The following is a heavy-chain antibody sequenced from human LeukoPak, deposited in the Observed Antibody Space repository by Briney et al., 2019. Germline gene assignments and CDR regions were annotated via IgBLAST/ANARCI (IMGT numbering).Heavy chain of an antibody. D-gene: IGHD3-10*01. Sequence: SETLSLTCTVSGASISGSGYYWGWIRQPPGKGLEWIGSIYSSGSTYYNASLQSRVTISIETSKNQISLRLNSVTAADTAMYYCARDESGFGELNYFDYWGQGTLVTVSS. CDR1: GASISGSGYY. J-gene: IGHJ4*02. V-gene: IGHV4-39*02. CDR3: ARDESGFGELNYFDY. CDR2: IYSSGST.